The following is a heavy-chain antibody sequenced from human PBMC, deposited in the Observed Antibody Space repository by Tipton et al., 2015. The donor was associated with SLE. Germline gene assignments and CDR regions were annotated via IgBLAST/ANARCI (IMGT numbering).Heavy chain of an antibody. CDR1: GYTFTSYY. J-gene: IGHJ6*02. Sequence: QLVQSGAEVKKPGASVKVSCKASGYTFTSYYMHWVRQAPGQGLEWMGIINPSGGSTSYAQKFQGRVTMTRDTSTSTVYMELSSLRSEDTAVYYCARVGGGTQGDYYYGMDVWGQGTTVTVSS. D-gene: IGHD1-1*01. CDR2: INPSGGST. V-gene: IGHV1-46*01. CDR3: ARVGGGTQGDYYYGMDV.